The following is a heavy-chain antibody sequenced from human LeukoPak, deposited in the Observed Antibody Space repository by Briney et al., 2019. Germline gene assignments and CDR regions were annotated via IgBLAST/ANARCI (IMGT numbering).Heavy chain of an antibody. CDR3: MRDGDNSAYLTHGPFDF. D-gene: IGHD3-22*01. Sequence: PSETLSLTCTVSGGSINSGSYYWGWVRQPPGKGLEWIGSFFCTGRNYHYNPSLRSRVSFSIDTSDKQFSLKLTSVTAADTAIYYCMRDGDNSAYLTHGPFDFWGQGILVAVSS. CDR1: GGSINSGSYY. V-gene: IGHV4-39*07. J-gene: IGHJ4*02. CDR2: FFCTGRN.